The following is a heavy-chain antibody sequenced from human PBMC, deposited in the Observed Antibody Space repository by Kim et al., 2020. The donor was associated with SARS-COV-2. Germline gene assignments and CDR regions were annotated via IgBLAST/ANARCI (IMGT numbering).Heavy chain of an antibody. CDR1: GFSFSTFS. D-gene: IGHD3-3*01. J-gene: IGHJ4*02. CDR2: ISPTSNIV. CDR3: TRGFFGIDY. V-gene: IGHV3-48*02. Sequence: GGSLRLSCVASGFSFSTFSMNWVRQSPGGGLEWISYISPTSNIVYYRDSVKGRFAVSRDNAKNSLFLHMDHLSDEDTAVYYCTRGFFGIDYWGQGTPVSVSS.